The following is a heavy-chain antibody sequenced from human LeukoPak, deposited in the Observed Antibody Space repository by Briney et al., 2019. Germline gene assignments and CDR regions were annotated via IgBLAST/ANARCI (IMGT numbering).Heavy chain of an antibody. V-gene: IGHV3-21*01. CDR1: GFTFSSCS. D-gene: IGHD3-22*01. J-gene: IGHJ6*03. CDR3: ARGPYYYDSSGPIYYMDV. Sequence: GGSLRLSCAASGFTFSSCSMNWVRQAPGKGLEWVSYISSSSTYIYDADSVKGRFTVSRDNAKNSLYLQMNGLRAEDTAVYYCARGPYYYDSSGPIYYMDVWGKGTTVTVSS. CDR2: ISSSSTYI.